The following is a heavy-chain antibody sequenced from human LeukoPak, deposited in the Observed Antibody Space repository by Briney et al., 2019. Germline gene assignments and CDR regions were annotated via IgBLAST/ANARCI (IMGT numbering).Heavy chain of an antibody. CDR1: GFTFSSYA. CDR2: ISGSGGST. D-gene: IGHD6-19*01. J-gene: IGHJ4*02. V-gene: IGHV3-23*01. Sequence: GGSLRLSCAASGFTFSSYAMSWVRQAPGKGLEWVSAISGSGGSTYYADSVKGRFPISRDHSKNTLYLQMNSLRAEDTAVYYCARESMYSSGWPLIDYWGQGTLVTVSS. CDR3: ARESMYSSGWPLIDY.